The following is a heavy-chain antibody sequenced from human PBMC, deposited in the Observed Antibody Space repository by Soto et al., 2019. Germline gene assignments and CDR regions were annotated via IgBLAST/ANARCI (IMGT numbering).Heavy chain of an antibody. CDR2: IKSKTDGGTT. CDR3: TPLALKYSSGWYEFSE. J-gene: IGHJ4*02. V-gene: IGHV3-15*07. D-gene: IGHD6-19*01. Sequence: EVQLVESGGGLVKPGGSLRLSCAASGFTFSNVWMNWVRQAPGKGLEWVGRIKSKTDGGTTDYAAPVKGRFTISRDDSKNTRYLQMNSLKTEDTAVYYCTPLALKYSSGWYEFSEWGEGTLVTVSS. CDR1: GFTFSNVW.